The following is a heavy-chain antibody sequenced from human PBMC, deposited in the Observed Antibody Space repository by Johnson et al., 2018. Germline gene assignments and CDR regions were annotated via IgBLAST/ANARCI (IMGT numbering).Heavy chain of an antibody. Sequence: QVQLVESGGGVVQPGRSLRLSCAASGFTFSSYGMHWVRQAPGKGLEWVAVISYDGSNKYYADSVKGRFTISRDNSKNTLYLQMNSPRAEETAVYYCAKGQSYYYGSGSYFRYYYYYMDVWGKGTTVTVSS. D-gene: IGHD3-10*01. CDR2: ISYDGSNK. CDR3: AKGQSYYYGSGSYFRYYYYYMDV. V-gene: IGHV3-30*18. CDR1: GFTFSSYG. J-gene: IGHJ6*03.